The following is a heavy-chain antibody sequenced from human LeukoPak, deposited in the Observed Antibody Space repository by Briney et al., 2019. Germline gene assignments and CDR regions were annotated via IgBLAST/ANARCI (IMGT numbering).Heavy chain of an antibody. D-gene: IGHD2-2*01. J-gene: IGHJ3*02. CDR1: GYTLTELS. CDR2: FDPEDGET. Sequence: ASVKVSCKVSGYTLTELSMHWVRQAPGKGLEWMGGFDPEDGETIYAQKFQGRVTMTEDTSTDTAYMELSSLRSEDTAVYYCAIRDIVVVPAARPAFDIWGQGTMVTVSS. V-gene: IGHV1-24*01. CDR3: AIRDIVVVPAARPAFDI.